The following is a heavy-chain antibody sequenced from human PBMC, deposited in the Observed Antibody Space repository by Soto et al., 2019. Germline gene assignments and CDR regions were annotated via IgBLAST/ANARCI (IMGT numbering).Heavy chain of an antibody. D-gene: IGHD7-27*01. CDR2: IDYSGTT. CDR3: SLGMFMDV. V-gene: IGHV4-31*03. Sequence: QVQLQESGPGLVKPSETLSLSCTVSGFSLSSSGHWWNWVRQHPGKGLEWIGYIDYSGTTHYNASLKNRVVMSIDPSKNQFSLNVNSVTAADTALYFCSLGMFMDVWGRGTTVTVSS. J-gene: IGHJ6*03. CDR1: GFSLSSSGHW.